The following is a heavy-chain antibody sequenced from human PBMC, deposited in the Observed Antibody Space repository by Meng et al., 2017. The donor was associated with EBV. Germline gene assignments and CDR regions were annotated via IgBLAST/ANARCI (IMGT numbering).Heavy chain of an antibody. CDR3: ASESGRGFTPDY. Sequence: GQLVQSGAEVKKPGSSVKVSCKTSGGTFRSDAVSWVRQAPGQGLEWMGGLIPMSDAPHYAQKFQDRVTMTADESTNTHYMDLSGLRFEDTAVYYCASESGRGFTPDYWGQGTLVTVSS. CDR1: GGTFRSDA. D-gene: IGHD3-10*01. V-gene: IGHV1-69*01. J-gene: IGHJ4*02. CDR2: LIPMSDAP.